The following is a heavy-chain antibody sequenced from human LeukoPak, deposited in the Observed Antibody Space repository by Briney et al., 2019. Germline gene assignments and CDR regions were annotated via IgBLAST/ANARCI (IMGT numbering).Heavy chain of an antibody. Sequence: ASVKLSCKASGYTFTSYYMHWVRQAPGQGREWMGIINPTGGSTSYAQKLQGRVPMTSHTSTSPVYMQPSSLRSDDTAVYYCARVGSYGYDYWGQATLVTVPS. CDR2: INPTGGST. D-gene: IGHD5-18*01. V-gene: IGHV1-46*01. CDR1: GYTFTSYY. CDR3: ARVGSYGYDY. J-gene: IGHJ4*02.